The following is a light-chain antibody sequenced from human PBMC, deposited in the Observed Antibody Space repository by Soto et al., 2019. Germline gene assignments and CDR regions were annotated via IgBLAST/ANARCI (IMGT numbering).Light chain of an antibody. CDR2: AAS. J-gene: IGKJ4*01. CDR1: QSISSY. CDR3: QQSYSTPPIT. V-gene: IGKV1-39*01. Sequence: DIQMTQSPSSLSASVGDRVTITCRASQSISSYLNWYQQKPGKAPKLLIYAASSLQGGVPSRFSGSGSGTDFTLTISSLQPEDFATYYCQQSYSTPPITFGGGTKVDIK.